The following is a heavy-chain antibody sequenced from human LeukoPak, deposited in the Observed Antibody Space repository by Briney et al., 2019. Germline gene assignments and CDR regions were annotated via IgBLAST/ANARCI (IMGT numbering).Heavy chain of an antibody. V-gene: IGHV3-43*02. CDR2: ISGDGDRT. CDR1: GINFNTYA. Sequence: GGSLRLSCAASGINFNTYAMHWVRQAPGKGLEWVSLISGDGDRTSYADSVKGRFTISRDNDKNSLYLQMNSLRIEDAALYYCAKDRGYEVVFDPWGQGTLVAVSS. J-gene: IGHJ5*02. CDR3: AKDRGYEVVFDP. D-gene: IGHD5-12*01.